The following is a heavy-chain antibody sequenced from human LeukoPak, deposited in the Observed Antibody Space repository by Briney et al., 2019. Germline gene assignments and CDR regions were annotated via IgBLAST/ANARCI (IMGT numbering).Heavy chain of an antibody. CDR3: AKDSSSWPARGGYFDY. Sequence: ASVKVSCKASGYTFTGYYTHWVRQAPGQGPEWMGWTNPNSGGTNYAQKFQGRVTMTRDTSISTAYMELSRLTSDDTAVYYCAKDSSSWPARGGYFDYWGEGTLVTVSS. J-gene: IGHJ4*02. V-gene: IGHV1-2*02. D-gene: IGHD6-13*01. CDR2: TNPNSGGT. CDR1: GYTFTGYY.